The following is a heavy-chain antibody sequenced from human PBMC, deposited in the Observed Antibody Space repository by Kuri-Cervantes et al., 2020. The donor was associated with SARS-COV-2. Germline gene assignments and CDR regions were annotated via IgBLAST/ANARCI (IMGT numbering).Heavy chain of an antibody. CDR2: ISSSGSTI. J-gene: IGHJ6*02. CDR3: ARDLRSYYDFWSGYYFSYYGMDV. D-gene: IGHD3-3*01. CDR1: GFTFSSYE. V-gene: IGHV3-48*03. Sequence: SLKISCAASGFTFSSYEMNWVRQAPGKGLEWVSYISSSGSTIYYADSVKGRFTISRDNAKNSLYLQMNSLRVEDTAAYYCARDLRSYYDFWSGYYFSYYGMDVWGQGTTVTVSS.